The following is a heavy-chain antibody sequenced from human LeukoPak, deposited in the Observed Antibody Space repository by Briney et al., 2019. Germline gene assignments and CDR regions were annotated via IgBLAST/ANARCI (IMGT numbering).Heavy chain of an antibody. D-gene: IGHD3-9*01. V-gene: IGHV3-30*02. Sequence: GGSLRLSCVASGFTFSNNGMHWVRQAPGRGLEWVAFIRNDGSDKYFADSVRGRSTMSRDNSKNTLDLLMNSLRTEDTAVYFCVRDADWAFDYGGQGTLVTVAS. CDR3: VRDADWAFDY. CDR2: IRNDGSDK. CDR1: GFTFSNNG. J-gene: IGHJ4*02.